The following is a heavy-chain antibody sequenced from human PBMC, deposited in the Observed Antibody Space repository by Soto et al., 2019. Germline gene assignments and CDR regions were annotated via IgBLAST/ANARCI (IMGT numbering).Heavy chain of an antibody. CDR2: IWYDGSNK. CDR3: ARGATVARGYWRWYFLF. Sequence: QVQLVESGGGVVQPGRSLRLSCAASGFTFSSYGMHWVRQAPGKGLEWVAVIWYDGSNKYYADSVKGRFTISRDNSQKPVDPQRNSLRADGTAGYFCARGATVARGYWRWYFLFWGRGTLVIVSS. D-gene: IGHD4-17*01. J-gene: IGHJ2*01. V-gene: IGHV3-33*01. CDR1: GFTFSSYG.